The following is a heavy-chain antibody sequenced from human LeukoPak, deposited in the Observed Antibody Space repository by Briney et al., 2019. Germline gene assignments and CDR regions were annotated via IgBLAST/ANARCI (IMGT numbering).Heavy chain of an antibody. J-gene: IGHJ4*02. V-gene: IGHV5-51*01. CDR1: GYSFTTYW. CDR2: IYPGDSDT. CDR3: ARSYFSGTYPYDY. D-gene: IGHD1-26*01. Sequence: GESLKISCRGSGYSFTTYWIGWVRQMPGKGLEWMGIIYPGDSDTRYSPSFQGQVTISADKSISTAYLQWSSLKASDTAMYYCARSYFSGTYPYDYWGQGTLVTVSS.